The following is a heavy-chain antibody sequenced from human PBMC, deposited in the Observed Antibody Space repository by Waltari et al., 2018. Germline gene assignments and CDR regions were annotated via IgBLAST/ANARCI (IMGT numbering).Heavy chain of an antibody. D-gene: IGHD6-6*01. CDR1: GFTFSSYW. J-gene: IGHJ4*02. CDR3: AREYSSSFDY. Sequence: EVQLVESGGGLVQPGGSLRLSCAASGFTFSSYWMSWVRPAPGKGLEGGAKIKKDGSEKYYVDSVKGRFTISRDNAKNSLYLQMNSLRAEDTAVYYCAREYSSSFDYWGQGTLVTVSS. V-gene: IGHV3-7*01. CDR2: IKKDGSEK.